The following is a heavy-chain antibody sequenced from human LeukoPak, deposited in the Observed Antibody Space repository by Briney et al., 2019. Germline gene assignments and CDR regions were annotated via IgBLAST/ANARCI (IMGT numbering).Heavy chain of an antibody. V-gene: IGHV1-2*02. CDR1: GYTFTCYY. CDR2: INPNSGGT. J-gene: IGHJ4*02. CDR3: ARTPVNVRLLWFGEFPY. Sequence: GASVKVSCKASGYTFTCYYMHWVRQAPGQGLEWMGWINPNSGGTNYAQKFQGRVTMTRDASISTAYMELSRLRSDDTAVYYCARTPVNVRLLWFGEFPYWGQGTLVTVSS. D-gene: IGHD3-10*01.